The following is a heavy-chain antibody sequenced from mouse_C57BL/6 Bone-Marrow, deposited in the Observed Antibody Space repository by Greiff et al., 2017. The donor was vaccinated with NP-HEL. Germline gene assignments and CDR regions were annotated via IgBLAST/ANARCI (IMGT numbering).Heavy chain of an antibody. CDR2: IRNKANGYTT. V-gene: IGHV7-3*01. Sequence: DVMLVESGGGLVQPGGSLSLSCAASGFTFTDYYMSWVRQPPGKALEWLGFIRNKANGYTTEYSASVKGRFTISRDNSQSILYLQMNALRAEDSATYYCARDYGYFDVWGTGTTVTVSS. CDR3: ARDYGYFDV. CDR1: GFTFTDYY. J-gene: IGHJ1*03.